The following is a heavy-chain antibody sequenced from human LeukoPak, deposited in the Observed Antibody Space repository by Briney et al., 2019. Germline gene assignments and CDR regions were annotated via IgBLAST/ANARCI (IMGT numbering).Heavy chain of an antibody. CDR1: GFTFSIYA. J-gene: IGHJ4*02. D-gene: IGHD3-22*01. CDR2: ITSRGEST. Sequence: GGSLRLSCSASGFTFSIYAMSWVRQAPGKGLQWVSSITSRGESTWYVDSVKGRFTITRANSENTLYLQMHSLRAEDTAVYYCARDRPNYYGSDGHYYRRDGDYWGRGTLVSVSS. CDR3: ARDRPNYYGSDGHYYRRDGDY. V-gene: IGHV3-23*01.